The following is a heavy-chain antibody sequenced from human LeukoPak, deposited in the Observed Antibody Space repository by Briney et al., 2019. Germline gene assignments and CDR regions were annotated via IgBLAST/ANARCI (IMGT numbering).Heavy chain of an antibody. D-gene: IGHD2-2*01. CDR2: INSDVSST. Sequence: GGSLRLSCAASGFTFSSYWMHWVRQAPGKGLVWVSRINSDVSSTSYADSVKGRFTISRDNAKNTLYLQMNSLRAEDTAVYYCARASGYCSSTSCTYYYGMEVWGQGTTVTVSS. J-gene: IGHJ6*02. CDR1: GFTFSSYW. V-gene: IGHV3-74*01. CDR3: ARASGYCSSTSCTYYYGMEV.